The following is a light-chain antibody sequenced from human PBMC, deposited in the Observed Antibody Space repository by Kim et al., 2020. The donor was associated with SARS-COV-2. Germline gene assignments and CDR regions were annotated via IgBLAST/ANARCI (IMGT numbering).Light chain of an antibody. CDR3: QQYYLYSRT. J-gene: IGKJ1*01. CDR1: QGVSSW. V-gene: IGKV1-5*03. Sequence: DIQMTQSPSTLSASVGDRVTITCRASQGVSSWLAWYQQKPGKAPKLLIYKASSLKSGVPSRFSGSGSGTEFTLTISSLQSDDFATYYCQQYYLYSRTFGQGTKVDIK. CDR2: KAS.